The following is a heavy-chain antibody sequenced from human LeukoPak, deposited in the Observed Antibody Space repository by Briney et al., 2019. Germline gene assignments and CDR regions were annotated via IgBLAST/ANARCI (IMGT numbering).Heavy chain of an antibody. V-gene: IGHV4-59*01. D-gene: IGHD1-1*01. CDR2: IYYSGST. J-gene: IGHJ4*02. CDR3: ARGVGNENY. CDR1: GGSISSYY. Sequence: KTSETLSLTCTVSGGSISSYYWSWIRQPPGRGLEWIGYIYYSGSTNYNPSLKSRVTISVDTSKNQFSLKLSSVTAAGTAVYYCARGVGNENYWGQGTLVTVSS.